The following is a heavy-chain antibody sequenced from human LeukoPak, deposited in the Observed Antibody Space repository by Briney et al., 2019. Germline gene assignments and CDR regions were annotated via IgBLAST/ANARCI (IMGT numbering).Heavy chain of an antibody. CDR2: VFWNGVDK. CDR1: GFTFSSYW. D-gene: IGHD3-16*02. V-gene: IGHV3-9*01. J-gene: IGHJ6*02. Sequence: PGGSRRLSCAASGFTFSSYWMSWVRQAPGKGLEWVAGVFWNGVDKGYADSVKGRFTIFRDNAKNSMYLQMNSLRIEDTALYYCSKDISAGGLDVWGPGTPVTVSS. CDR3: SKDISAGGLDV.